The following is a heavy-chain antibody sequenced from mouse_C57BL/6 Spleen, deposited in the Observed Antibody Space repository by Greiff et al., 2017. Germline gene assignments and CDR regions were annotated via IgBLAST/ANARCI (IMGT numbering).Heavy chain of an antibody. D-gene: IGHD1-1*01. CDR2: IRLKSDNYAT. J-gene: IGHJ2*01. CDR1: GFTFSNYW. V-gene: IGHV6-3*01. CDR3: TDYYGSSSPFDY. Sequence: EVQLQESGGGLVQPGGSMKLSCVASGFTFSNYWMNWVRQSPEQGLEWVAQIRLKSDNYATHYAESVKGRFTISRDDSKSSVYLQMNNLRAEDTGIYYCTDYYGSSSPFDYWGQGTTLTVSS.